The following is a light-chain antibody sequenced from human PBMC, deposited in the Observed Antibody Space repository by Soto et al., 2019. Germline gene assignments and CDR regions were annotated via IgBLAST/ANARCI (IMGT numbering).Light chain of an antibody. CDR2: GTS. CDR3: QQYAGSPET. Sequence: EIVLTQSPATLSLSPGERATLSCRASQSVSSYLAWYQQKPGQAPRLLIYGTSTRATGIPDRFSGSGSGTDFTLTINRLEPEDFAVYYCQQYAGSPETFGQGTKVDIK. J-gene: IGKJ1*01. V-gene: IGKV3-20*01. CDR1: QSVSSY.